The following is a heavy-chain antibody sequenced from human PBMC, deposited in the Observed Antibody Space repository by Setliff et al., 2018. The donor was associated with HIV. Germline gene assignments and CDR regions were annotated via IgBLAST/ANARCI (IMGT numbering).Heavy chain of an antibody. CDR3: AREGTGGSSDRDC. CDR1: GFTFSNYW. J-gene: IGHJ4*02. CDR2: ISTDGSST. Sequence: LRLSCAASGFTFSNYWMHWVRQAPGKGLMWVSRISTDGSSTYYADSVKGRFTISRDNPKNTLYLQMNSLRAEDTAVYYCAREGTGGSSDRDCWGQGTLVTVSS. D-gene: IGHD1-26*01. V-gene: IGHV3-74*01.